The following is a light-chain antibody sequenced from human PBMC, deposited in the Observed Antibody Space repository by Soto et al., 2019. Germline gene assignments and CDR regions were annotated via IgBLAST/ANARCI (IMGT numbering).Light chain of an antibody. Sequence: QSVLTQPDSVSGSPGQSITISCTGTSRDVGGYNYVSWHQQHPGKAPKVIITEVSNRPSGVSNRFSGSKSGNTASLTISGLQAEDEADYYCSSYVNYNTFVIFGGGTKLTVL. V-gene: IGLV2-14*01. CDR1: SRDVGGYNY. CDR3: SSYVNYNTFVI. J-gene: IGLJ2*01. CDR2: EVS.